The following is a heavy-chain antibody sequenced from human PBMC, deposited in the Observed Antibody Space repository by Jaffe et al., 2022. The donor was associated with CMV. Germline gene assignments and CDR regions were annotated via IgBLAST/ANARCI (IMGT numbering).Heavy chain of an antibody. V-gene: IGHV1-18*04. J-gene: IGHJ5*02. D-gene: IGHD3-3*01. CDR3: ARGRYDFWSGYVPLYWFDP. Sequence: QVQLVQSGAEVKKPGASVKVSCKASGYTFTSYGISWVRQAPGQGLEWMGWISAYNGNTNYAQKLQGRVTMTTDTSTSTAYMELRSLRSDDTAVYYCARGRYDFWSGYVPLYWFDPWGQGTLVTVSS. CDR1: GYTFTSYG. CDR2: ISAYNGNT.